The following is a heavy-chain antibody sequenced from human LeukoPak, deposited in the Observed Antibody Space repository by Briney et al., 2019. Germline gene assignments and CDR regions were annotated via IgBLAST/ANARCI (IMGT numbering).Heavy chain of an antibody. CDR1: GFTFSSYA. CDR3: AKEHSSGWYVIFDS. Sequence: GGSLRLSCAASGFTFSSYAMTWVRQAPGKGLEGFSGISATGGSTYSADSVQGRFTISRDNSKNTLYLQMNSLRAEDTAVYYCAKEHSSGWYVIFDSWGQGTLVTVSS. V-gene: IGHV3-23*01. J-gene: IGHJ4*02. D-gene: IGHD6-19*01. CDR2: ISATGGST.